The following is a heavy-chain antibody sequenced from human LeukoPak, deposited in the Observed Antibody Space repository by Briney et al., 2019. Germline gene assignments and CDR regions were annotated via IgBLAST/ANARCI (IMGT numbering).Heavy chain of an antibody. CDR2: IIPIFGTA. D-gene: IGHD5-12*01. CDR1: GGTFSSYA. J-gene: IGHJ4*02. CDR3: ARASVGYSGYDYFDY. Sequence: ASVKVPCKASGGTFSSYAISWVRQAPGQGLEWMGGIIPIFGTANYAQKFQGRVTITADESTSTAYMELSSLRSEDTAVYYCARASVGYSGYDYFDYWGQGTLVTVSS. V-gene: IGHV1-69*13.